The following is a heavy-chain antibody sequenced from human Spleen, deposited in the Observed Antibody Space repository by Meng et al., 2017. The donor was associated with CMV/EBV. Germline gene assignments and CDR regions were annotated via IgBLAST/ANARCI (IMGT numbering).Heavy chain of an antibody. V-gene: IGHV4-59*01. Sequence: SETLSLTCTVSGGSISSYYWSWIRQPPGKGLEWIGYIYYSGSTNYNPSLKSRVTRSVDTSKNQFSLKLSSVTAADTAVYYCARLGSSWSPFDYWGQGTLVTVSS. J-gene: IGHJ4*02. D-gene: IGHD6-13*01. CDR3: ARLGSSWSPFDY. CDR2: IYYSGST. CDR1: GGSISSYY.